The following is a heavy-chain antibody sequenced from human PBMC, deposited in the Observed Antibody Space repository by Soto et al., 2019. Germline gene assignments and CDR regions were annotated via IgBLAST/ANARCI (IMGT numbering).Heavy chain of an antibody. CDR3: ARQFDSDTSGYYYAY. V-gene: IGHV1-69*01. J-gene: IGHJ4*02. CDR1: GGTFSTNT. CDR2: IMPIFGSA. Sequence: QVQLVQSGAEVKKPGSSVKVSCKASGGTFSTNTINWVRQAPGQGLEWMGGIMPIFGSATYAQKFQGRVTITADEYTRTGYMELSRLRSEDTAVYYCARQFDSDTSGYYYAYWGQGTLVTVSS. D-gene: IGHD3-22*01.